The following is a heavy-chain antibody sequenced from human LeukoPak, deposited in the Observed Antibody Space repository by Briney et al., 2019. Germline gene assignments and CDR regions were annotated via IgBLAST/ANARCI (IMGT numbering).Heavy chain of an antibody. CDR3: ARENVGDHYYMDV. V-gene: IGHV4-31*03. J-gene: IGHJ6*03. CDR2: IYYSGST. Sequence: SETLSLTCTVSGGSINSGGYYWSWIRQHPGKGLEWIGYIYYSGSTYYNPSLKSRVTISVDTSKNQFSLKLSSVTAADTALYYCARENVGDHYYMDVWGKGTTVTVSS. CDR1: GGSINSGGYY. D-gene: IGHD3-10*01.